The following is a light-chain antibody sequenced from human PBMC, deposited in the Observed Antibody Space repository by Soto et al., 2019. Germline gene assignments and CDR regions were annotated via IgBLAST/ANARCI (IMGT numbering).Light chain of an antibody. J-gene: IGKJ4*01. V-gene: IGKV1-39*01. Sequence: DIQMTQSPSSLSPSVGDRVTITCRASHSISTYLNWYQQKPGKAPNLLIFAASTLQSWVPSRFSGSGSGTDFTLTIRSLQPDDFATYYCQQSYTAPLTFGGGTKVDIK. CDR2: AAS. CDR3: QQSYTAPLT. CDR1: HSISTY.